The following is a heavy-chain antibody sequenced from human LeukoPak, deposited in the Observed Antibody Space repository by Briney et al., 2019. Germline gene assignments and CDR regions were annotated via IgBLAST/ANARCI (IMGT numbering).Heavy chain of an antibody. D-gene: IGHD2-21*01. CDR2: MYYRGTT. CDR3: AREYSRSVVAGSRPDL. Sequence: PSETLALTCSVSGGSISSGSYHWGWIRQSPERGLEWIGSMYYRGTTYENPSLKSRLTLSIDTSNNEFSLKLTSVTAADTAVYYCAREYSRSVVAGSRPDLWGQGLLVTVSS. V-gene: IGHV4-39*02. CDR1: GGSISSGSYH. J-gene: IGHJ4*02.